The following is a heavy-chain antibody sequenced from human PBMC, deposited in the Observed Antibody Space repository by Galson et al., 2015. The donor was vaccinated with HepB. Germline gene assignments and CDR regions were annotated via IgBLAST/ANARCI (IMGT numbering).Heavy chain of an antibody. D-gene: IGHD6-19*01. CDR1: GFTFSSYE. CDR3: ARGSSVWYDVPRASWGDS. Sequence: SLRLSCAASGFTFSSYEMIWVRQAPGKGLEWVSYISSSGSTIYYADSVKGRFTIPRDNAKNSLYLQMNSLRAEDTAIYYCARGSSVWYDVPRASWGDSWGQGALVTVSS. V-gene: IGHV3-48*03. J-gene: IGHJ4*02. CDR2: ISSSGSTI.